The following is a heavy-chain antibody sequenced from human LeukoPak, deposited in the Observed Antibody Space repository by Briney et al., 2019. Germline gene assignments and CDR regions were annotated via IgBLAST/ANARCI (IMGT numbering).Heavy chain of an antibody. CDR2: INHSGST. Sequence: PSETLSLTCAVYGGSFSGYYWSWIRQPPGKGLEWIGEINHSGSTNYNPSLKSRVTISVDTSKNQFSLKLSSVTAADTAVYYCARGPFIVGATLDYWGQGTLVTVSS. D-gene: IGHD1-26*01. V-gene: IGHV4-34*01. J-gene: IGHJ4*02. CDR3: ARGPFIVGATLDY. CDR1: GGSFSGYY.